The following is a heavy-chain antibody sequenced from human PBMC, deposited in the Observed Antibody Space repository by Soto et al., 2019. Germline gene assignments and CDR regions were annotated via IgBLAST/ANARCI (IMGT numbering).Heavy chain of an antibody. CDR2: INPNSGGT. CDR1: GYTFTGYY. D-gene: IGHD3-10*01. V-gene: IGHV1-2*04. J-gene: IGHJ3*02. Sequence: QVQLVQSGAEVKKPGASVKVSCKASGYTFTGYYMHWVRQAPGQGLEWMGWINPNSGGTNYAQKFQGWVTMTRDTSISTAYMELSRLRSDGTDVYYCARGGVVRGVSDAFDIWGQGTIVTVSS. CDR3: ARGGVVRGVSDAFDI.